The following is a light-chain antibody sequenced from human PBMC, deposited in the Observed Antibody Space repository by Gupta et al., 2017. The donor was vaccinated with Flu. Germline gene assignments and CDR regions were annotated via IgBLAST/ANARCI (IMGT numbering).Light chain of an antibody. CDR1: HDITNY. CDR3: QQYESLPLT. CDR2: DAS. J-gene: IGKJ4*01. Sequence: DIQMTPSPSSLSASVGDRVTVTCQASHDITNYLNWYQQKQGQAPKLLIFDASSLENGVPSRFSGGGSGTDFTLTINSLQPEDFATYYCQQYESLPLTFGGGTRVEVK. V-gene: IGKV1-33*01.